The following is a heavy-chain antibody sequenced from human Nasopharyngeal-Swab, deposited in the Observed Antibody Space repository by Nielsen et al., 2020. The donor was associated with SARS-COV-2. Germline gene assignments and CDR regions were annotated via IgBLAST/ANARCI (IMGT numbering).Heavy chain of an antibody. Sequence: GGSLRLSCVASGFTFRSYWMSWVRQAPGKGLEWVANIKQDGSEKYYVDSVKGRFTISRDNANNSLYVQMNSLRAEDTAVYYCARDGMEWYYFDYWGQGTLVTVSS. CDR3: ARDGMEWYYFDY. J-gene: IGHJ4*02. CDR2: IKQDGSEK. CDR1: GFTFRSYW. V-gene: IGHV3-7*01. D-gene: IGHD3-3*01.